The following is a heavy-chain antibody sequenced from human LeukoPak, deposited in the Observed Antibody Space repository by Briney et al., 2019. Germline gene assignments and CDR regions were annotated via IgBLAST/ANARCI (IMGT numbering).Heavy chain of an antibody. CDR2: IRSKAYGGTT. J-gene: IGHJ4*02. D-gene: IGHD5-12*01. CDR3: TRDRYSGSPGGFDY. V-gene: IGHV3-49*04. CDR1: GFTFGDYA. Sequence: PGGSLRLSCTVFGFTFGDYAMSWVRQAPGKGLEWVGFIRSKAYGGTTEYAASVKGRFTISRDDSKTFAYLQMNSLKTEDTAVYYCTRDRYSGSPGGFDYWGQGTLVTVSS.